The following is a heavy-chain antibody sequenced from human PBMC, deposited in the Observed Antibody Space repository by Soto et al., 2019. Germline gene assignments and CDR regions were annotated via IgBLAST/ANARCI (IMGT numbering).Heavy chain of an antibody. CDR2: IYYSGST. J-gene: IGHJ4*02. CDR3: ARGVTYYYDSSGPTFDY. Sequence: PSETLSLTCTVSGGSISSYYWSWIRQPPGKGLEWIGYIYYSGSTNYNPSLKSRVTISVDTSKNQFSLKLSSVTAANTAVYYCARGVTYYYDSSGPTFDYWGQGTLVTVSS. D-gene: IGHD3-22*01. V-gene: IGHV4-59*01. CDR1: GGSISSYY.